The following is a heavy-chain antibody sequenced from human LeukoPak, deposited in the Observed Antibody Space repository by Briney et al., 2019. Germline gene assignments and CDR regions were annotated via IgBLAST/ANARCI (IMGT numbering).Heavy chain of an antibody. CDR2: IYPSDSDT. CDR3: ARRRDGYNGYYFDY. D-gene: IGHD5-24*01. V-gene: IGHV5-51*01. CDR1: GYSFISYW. Sequence: GESLKISCKGPGYSFISYWIGWLRQMPGKGLEWMGIIYPSDSDTRYSPSFQGQVTISADKSISTAYLQWSSLKASDSAMYYCARRRDGYNGYYFDYWGQGTLVTVSS. J-gene: IGHJ4*02.